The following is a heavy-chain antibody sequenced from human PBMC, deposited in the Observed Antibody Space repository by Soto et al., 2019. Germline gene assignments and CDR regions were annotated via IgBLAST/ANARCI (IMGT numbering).Heavy chain of an antibody. CDR3: ARDLGMTTVSSRDY. J-gene: IGHJ4*02. D-gene: IGHD4-17*01. CDR1: GFTVSSNY. CDR2: IYSGGST. V-gene: IGHV3-66*01. Sequence: EVQLVESGGGLVQPGGSLRLSCAASGFTVSSNYMNWVRQAPGKGLEWVSVIYSGGSTYYADSVKGRFTISRDNSKNTLYLQMNSLRAEYTAVYYCARDLGMTTVSSRDYWGQGTLVTVSS.